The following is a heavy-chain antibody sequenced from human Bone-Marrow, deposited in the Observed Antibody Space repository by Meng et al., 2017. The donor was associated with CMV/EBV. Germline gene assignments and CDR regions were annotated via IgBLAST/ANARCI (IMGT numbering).Heavy chain of an antibody. Sequence: GESLKISCAASGFTFSNYGMLWVRQAPGKGLEWVAFIRYGGGYKYYADSVKGRFTISRDNAKNSLYLQMNSLGAEDTALYYCAKDIGEATVTTCGMDVWGQGTTVTVSS. D-gene: IGHD4-11*01. CDR1: GFTFSNYG. CDR2: IRYGGGYK. J-gene: IGHJ6*02. CDR3: AKDIGEATVTTCGMDV. V-gene: IGHV3-30*02.